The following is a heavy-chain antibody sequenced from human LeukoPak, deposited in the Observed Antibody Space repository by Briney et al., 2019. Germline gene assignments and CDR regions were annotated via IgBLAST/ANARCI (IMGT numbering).Heavy chain of an antibody. CDR3: ARDQPDIVLVPAAAGRDYYMDV. J-gene: IGHJ6*03. CDR1: GYTFTSYG. V-gene: IGHV1-18*01. Sequence: ASVKVSCKASGYTFTSYGISWVRQAPGQGREWMGWISAYNGKTNYAQKLQGRVTMTTATSTSTAYMELTSLRSDDTAVYYCARDQPDIVLVPAAAGRDYYMDVWGKGTAVTVSS. D-gene: IGHD2-2*01. CDR2: ISAYNGKT.